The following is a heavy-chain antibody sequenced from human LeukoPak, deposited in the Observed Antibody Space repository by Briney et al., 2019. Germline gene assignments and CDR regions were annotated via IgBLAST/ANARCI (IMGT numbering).Heavy chain of an antibody. V-gene: IGHV3-23*01. Sequence: GGSLRLSCAASGFTFSSYAMTWVRQAPGKGLEWVSGISDSGGSTYYADSVKGRFAISRDTSKNTLYLQMNSLRAEDTAIYYCAKGISGSTYDAFDIWGQGTKVTVSS. CDR2: ISDSGGST. CDR1: GFTFSSYA. CDR3: AKGISGSTYDAFDI. J-gene: IGHJ3*02. D-gene: IGHD1-20*01.